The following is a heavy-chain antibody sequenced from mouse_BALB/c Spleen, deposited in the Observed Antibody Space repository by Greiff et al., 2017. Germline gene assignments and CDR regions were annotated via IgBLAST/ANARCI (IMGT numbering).Heavy chain of an antibody. Sequence: VQLQQSGPELVKPGASVKISCKASGYAFSSSWMNWVKQRPGQGLEWIGRIYPGDGDTNYNGKFKGKATLTADKSSSTAYMQLSSLTSVDSAVYFCARVLMDYWGQGTSVTVSS. V-gene: IGHV1-82*01. CDR2: IYPGDGDT. CDR1: GYAFSSSW. J-gene: IGHJ4*01. CDR3: ARVLMDY.